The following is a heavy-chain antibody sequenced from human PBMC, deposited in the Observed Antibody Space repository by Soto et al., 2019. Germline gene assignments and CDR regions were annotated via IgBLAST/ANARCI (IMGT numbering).Heavy chain of an antibody. D-gene: IGHD2-15*01. Sequence: GGSLRLSCAASGFTFSSYAMHWVRQAPGKGLEWVAVISYDGSNKYYADSVKGRFTISRDNSKNTLYLQMNSLRAEDTAVYYCARFTVVTRDSDYWGQGTLVTVSS. CDR3: ARFTVVTRDSDY. CDR1: GFTFSSYA. J-gene: IGHJ4*02. CDR2: ISYDGSNK. V-gene: IGHV3-30-3*01.